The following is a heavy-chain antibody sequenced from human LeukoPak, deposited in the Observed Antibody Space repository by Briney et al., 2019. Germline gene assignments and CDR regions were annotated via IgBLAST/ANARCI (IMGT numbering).Heavy chain of an antibody. V-gene: IGHV3-7*01. CDR1: GLTFSSYW. D-gene: IGHD3-22*01. Sequence: GGSLRLSCAASGLTFSSYWMSWVRQAPGKGLEWVANIKQDGSEKYYMDSVKGRFTISRDNAKNSLYLQMNSLRAEDTAVYYCATVQREYYYDSSGIMGNWGQGTLVTVSS. J-gene: IGHJ4*02. CDR2: IKQDGSEK. CDR3: ATVQREYYYDSSGIMGN.